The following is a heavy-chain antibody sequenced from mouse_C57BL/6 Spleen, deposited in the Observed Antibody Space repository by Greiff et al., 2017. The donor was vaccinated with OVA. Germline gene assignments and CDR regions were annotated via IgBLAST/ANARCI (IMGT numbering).Heavy chain of an antibody. CDR3: APYYYGSSSYAMDY. Sequence: QVQLQQSGAELVKPGASVKLSCKASGYTFTSYWMHWVKQRPGQGLEWIGMIHPNSGSTNYNEKFKSKATLTVDKSSSTAYLQLSSLTSEDSAVYYCAPYYYGSSSYAMDYWGQGTSVTVSS. D-gene: IGHD1-1*01. CDR1: GYTFTSYW. V-gene: IGHV1-64*01. J-gene: IGHJ4*01. CDR2: IHPNSGST.